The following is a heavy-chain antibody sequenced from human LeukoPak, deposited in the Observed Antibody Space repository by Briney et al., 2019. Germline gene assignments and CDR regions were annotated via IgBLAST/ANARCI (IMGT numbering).Heavy chain of an antibody. CDR3: AKVWSGGIVGADY. J-gene: IGHJ4*02. V-gene: IGHV3-33*06. CDR2: IWYDGSNK. Sequence: GGSLRLSCAASGFTFSSYGMHWVRQAPGKGLEWVAVIWYDGSNKYYADSVKGRFTISRDNSKNTLYLQMDSLRAEDTATYYCAKVWSGGIVGADYWGQGTLVTVSS. CDR1: GFTFSSYG. D-gene: IGHD1-26*01.